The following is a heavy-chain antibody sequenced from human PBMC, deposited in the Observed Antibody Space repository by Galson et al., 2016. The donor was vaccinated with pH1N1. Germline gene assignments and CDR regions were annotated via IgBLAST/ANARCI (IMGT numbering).Heavy chain of an antibody. V-gene: IGHV1-2*02. D-gene: IGHD2-8*01. Sequence: SVKVSCKASEYTFTDFYIHWVRQAPGQGLEWMGWINPKRGGTYYGQKFQGRVTMTRDTSIRTAYLEVGGLRSDDTAVYYCARVLPGCTDGEGVFWRFDPWGQGTQVIVSS. CDR2: INPKRGGT. CDR3: ARVLPGCTDGEGVFWRFDP. J-gene: IGHJ5*02. CDR1: EYTFTDFY.